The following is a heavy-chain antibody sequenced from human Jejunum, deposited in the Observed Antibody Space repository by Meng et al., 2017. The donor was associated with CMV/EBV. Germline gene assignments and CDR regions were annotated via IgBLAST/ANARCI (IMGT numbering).Heavy chain of an antibody. CDR2: MNPKNGET. V-gene: IGHV1-8*01. Sequence: FDIHWVRQAPGQGLEWMGWMNPKNGETGYAQKFQGRVTMTRDRSTSTAHMELRSLRSEDTAVYYCAKDSGDTRLGLFSPYYFDFWGQGTLVTVSS. J-gene: IGHJ4*02. CDR3: AKDSGDTRLGLFSPYYFDF. D-gene: IGHD3/OR15-3a*01. CDR1: FD.